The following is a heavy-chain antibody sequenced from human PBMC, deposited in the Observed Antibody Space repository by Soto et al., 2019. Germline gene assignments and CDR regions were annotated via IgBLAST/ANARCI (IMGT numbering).Heavy chain of an antibody. Sequence: QVQLEESGGGVVQPGRSLRLSCAASGFTFSIYGMHWVRQAPGKGLEWVAVIWFDGSKEYYADSVKGRVTISRDNSKSTLYRQMNRLRADDTAMYYCARDPAGYSSSSFDYWGQGTLVTVSS. D-gene: IGHD6-13*01. CDR3: ARDPAGYSSSSFDY. V-gene: IGHV3-33*01. CDR1: GFTFSIYG. J-gene: IGHJ4*02. CDR2: IWFDGSKE.